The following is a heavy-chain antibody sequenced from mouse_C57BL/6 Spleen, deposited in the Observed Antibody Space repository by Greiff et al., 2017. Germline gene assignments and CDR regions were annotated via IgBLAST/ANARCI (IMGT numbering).Heavy chain of an antibody. CDR1: GYTFTSYW. CDR2: IDPSDSYT. CDR3: ARNGSPGFAY. V-gene: IGHV1-69*01. Sequence: VQLQQPGAELVMPGASVKLSCKASGYTFTSYWMHWVKQRPGQGLEWIGEIDPSDSYTNYNQKVKGKSTLTVDKSSSTASMRLSSLTSEVSAVYYFARNGSPGFAYWGQGTLVTVSA. J-gene: IGHJ3*01.